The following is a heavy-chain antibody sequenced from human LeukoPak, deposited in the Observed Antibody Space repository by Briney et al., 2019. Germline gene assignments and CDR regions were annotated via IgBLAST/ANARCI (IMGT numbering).Heavy chain of an antibody. Sequence: SQTLSLTCTVSGSSMNNSYCGWIRQPPGKGLEWIGYMYYSGSTNYNPSLKSRVTISVDTSKNQLSLKLSSVTAADTAVYYCARDPSSGWSYFDYWGQGTLVTVSS. V-gene: IGHV4-59*01. CDR1: GSSMNNSY. D-gene: IGHD6-19*01. CDR3: ARDPSSGWSYFDY. CDR2: MYYSGST. J-gene: IGHJ4*02.